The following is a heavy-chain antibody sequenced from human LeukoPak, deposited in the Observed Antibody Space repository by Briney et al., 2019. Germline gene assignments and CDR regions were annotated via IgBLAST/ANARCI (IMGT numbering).Heavy chain of an antibody. CDR1: GYSISSGYY. V-gene: IGHV4-38-2*02. J-gene: IGHJ6*03. CDR3: ARTLAPTEGVYYMDV. CDR2: IYHSGST. Sequence: SETLSLTCTVSGYSISSGYYWGWIRQPPGKGLEWIGSIYHSGSTYYNPSLKSRVTISVDTSKNQSSLKLSSVTAADTAVYYCARTLAPTEGVYYMDVWGKGTTVTVSS.